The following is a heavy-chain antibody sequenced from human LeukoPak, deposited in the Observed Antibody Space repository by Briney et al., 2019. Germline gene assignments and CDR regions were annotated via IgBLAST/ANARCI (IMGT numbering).Heavy chain of an antibody. CDR1: GFTLSSYG. Sequence: GGSLRLSCAASGFTLSSYGMHWVRQAPGKGLEWVAFIRYDGSNKYYADSVKGRFTISRDNSNNTLYLQMNSLRAEDTAVYYCARVDLGSEWFDPWGQGTLVTVSS. CDR3: ARVDLGSEWFDP. D-gene: IGHD1-26*01. V-gene: IGHV3-30*02. J-gene: IGHJ5*02. CDR2: IRYDGSNK.